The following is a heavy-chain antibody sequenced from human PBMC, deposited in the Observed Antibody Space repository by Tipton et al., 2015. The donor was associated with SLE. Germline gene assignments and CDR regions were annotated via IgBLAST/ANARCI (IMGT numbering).Heavy chain of an antibody. V-gene: IGHV3-7*01. CDR3: ARNGVRGYDAFDI. CDR1: GFTFSSSW. Sequence: GSLRLSCAASGFTFSSSWMSWVRQAPGKGLEWVANIKQDGSEKFYVDSVRGRFTFSRDNAKNSLFLQMNSLRDEDTAVYYCARNGVRGYDAFDIWGQGTMVTVSS. J-gene: IGHJ3*02. CDR2: IKQDGSEK. D-gene: IGHD5-18*01.